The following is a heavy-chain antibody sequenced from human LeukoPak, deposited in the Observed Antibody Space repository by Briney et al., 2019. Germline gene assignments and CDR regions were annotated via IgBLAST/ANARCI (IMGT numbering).Heavy chain of an antibody. CDR1: GGSISSYY. Sequence: PSETLSLTCTVSGGSISSYYWSWIRQPPGEGLEWIGYIYYSGSTNYNPSLKSRVTISVDTSKNQFSLKLSSVAAADTAVYYCARGDLWFGELSTEYYYYGMDVWGQGTTVTVSS. CDR3: ARGDLWFGELSTEYYYYGMDV. V-gene: IGHV4-59*08. D-gene: IGHD3-10*01. J-gene: IGHJ6*02. CDR2: IYYSGST.